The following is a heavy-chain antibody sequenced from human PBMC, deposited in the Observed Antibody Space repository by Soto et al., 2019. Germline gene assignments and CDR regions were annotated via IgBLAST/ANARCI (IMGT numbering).Heavy chain of an antibody. CDR2: INPNSGDT. Sequence: ASVKVSCKASGYTFTGYYMHWVRQAPRQGLEWMGWINPNSGDTHYAQKFQGRVTMTRDKSKNQFSLKLSSVTAADTAVYYCNVVSTSSNWFDPWGQGTLVTVSS. J-gene: IGHJ5*02. V-gene: IGHV1-2*02. CDR1: GYTFTGYY. CDR3: NVVSTSSNWFDP. D-gene: IGHD2-2*01.